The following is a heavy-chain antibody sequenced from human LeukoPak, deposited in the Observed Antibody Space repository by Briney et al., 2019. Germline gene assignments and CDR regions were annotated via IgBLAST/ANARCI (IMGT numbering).Heavy chain of an antibody. V-gene: IGHV1-69*05. CDR1: GGTFISYA. CDR3: ASSGDYYYYYMDV. J-gene: IGHJ6*03. CDR2: IIPIFGTA. Sequence: SVKVSCKASGGTFISYAISWVRQAPGQGLEWMGGIIPIFGTANYAQKFQGRVTITTDESTSTAYMGLSSLRSEDTAVYYCASSGDYYYYYMDVWGKGTTVTVSS.